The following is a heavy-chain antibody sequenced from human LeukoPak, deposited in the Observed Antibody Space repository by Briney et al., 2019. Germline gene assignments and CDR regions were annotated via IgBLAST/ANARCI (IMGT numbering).Heavy chain of an antibody. CDR3: ARRETMVRGVITNYYFDY. V-gene: IGHV4-59*08. D-gene: IGHD3-10*01. CDR1: GGSISSYY. Sequence: SETLSLTCTVSGGSISSYYWSWIRQPPGKGLEWIGYIYYSGRTNYNPSLKSRVTISVDTTKNQVVLKVSSVTTADTAVYYCARRETMVRGVITNYYFDYWGQGTLVTVSS. CDR2: IYYSGRT. J-gene: IGHJ4*02.